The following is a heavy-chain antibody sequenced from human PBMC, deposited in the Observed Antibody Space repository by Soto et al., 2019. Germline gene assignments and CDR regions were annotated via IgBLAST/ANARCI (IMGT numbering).Heavy chain of an antibody. CDR2: IIPIFGTA. CDR3: ARDIGYSSSWAVGYGMDV. V-gene: IGHV1-69*06. J-gene: IGHJ6*02. Sequence: QVQLVQSGAEVKKPGSSVKVSCKASGGTFSSYAISWVRQAPGQGLEWMGGIIPIFGTANYAQKYQGRVTITADKSTSTAYMELSSLRSEDTAVYYCARDIGYSSSWAVGYGMDVWGQGTTVTVSS. CDR1: GGTFSSYA. D-gene: IGHD6-13*01.